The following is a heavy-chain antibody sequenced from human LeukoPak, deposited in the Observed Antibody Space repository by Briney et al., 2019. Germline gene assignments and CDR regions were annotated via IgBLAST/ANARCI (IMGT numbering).Heavy chain of an antibody. CDR3: AGDPVVPATSMQFDWYFDL. J-gene: IGHJ2*01. Sequence: SETLSLTCTVSAGSISSSSYYWGWIRQPPGQGLEWIGSIYYSGSPYYNPSLKSRVTISVHTSKNQFSLKLSSVTAADTAVHYCAGDPVVPATSMQFDWYFDLWGRGTLVTVSS. CDR2: IYYSGSP. V-gene: IGHV4-39*07. CDR1: AGSISSSSYY. D-gene: IGHD2-21*02.